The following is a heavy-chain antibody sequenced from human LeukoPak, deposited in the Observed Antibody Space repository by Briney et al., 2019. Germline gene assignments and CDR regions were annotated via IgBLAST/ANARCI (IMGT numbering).Heavy chain of an antibody. Sequence: GGSLRLSCAASGFTFSSYGMHWVRHAPGKGLEWVAVISYDGSNKYYADSVKGRFTISRDNSKNTLYLQMNSLRAEDTAVYYCAKEGYYYDSSGYFDYWGQGTLVTVSS. CDR3: AKEGYYYDSSGYFDY. CDR1: GFTFSSYG. D-gene: IGHD3-22*01. CDR2: ISYDGSNK. J-gene: IGHJ4*02. V-gene: IGHV3-30*18.